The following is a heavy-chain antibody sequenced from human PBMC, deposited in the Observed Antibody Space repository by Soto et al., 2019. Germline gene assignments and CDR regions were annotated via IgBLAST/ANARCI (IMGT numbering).Heavy chain of an antibody. J-gene: IGHJ5*02. D-gene: IGHD3-9*01. V-gene: IGHV3-74*01. CDR3: ARAQLRYFDPGWFDP. CDR2: INSDGSST. Sequence: EVQLVESGGGLVQPGGSLRLSCAASGFTFSSYWMHWVRQAPGKGLVWVSRINSDGSSTSYADSVKGRFTISRDNAKNTLYLQMNSLRAEDTAVYYCARAQLRYFDPGWFDPWGQGTLVTVSS. CDR1: GFTFSSYW.